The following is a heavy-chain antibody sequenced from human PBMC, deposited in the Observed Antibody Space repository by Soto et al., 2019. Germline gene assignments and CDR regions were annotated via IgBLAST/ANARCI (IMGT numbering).Heavy chain of an antibody. CDR2: INHRGST. CDR1: GGSFSGYY. Sequence: QVQLQQWGAGLLKPSETLALTCVVYGGSFSGYYWSWIRQSPGKGLEWIGGINHRGSTNYNPSLESRVTISVDTSKNQFSLKLPSVTDADTAMYYCAREGFCTSTTCRVGNWFDPWGQGTLGTVSS. V-gene: IGHV4-34*01. D-gene: IGHD2-2*01. CDR3: AREGFCTSTTCRVGNWFDP. J-gene: IGHJ5*02.